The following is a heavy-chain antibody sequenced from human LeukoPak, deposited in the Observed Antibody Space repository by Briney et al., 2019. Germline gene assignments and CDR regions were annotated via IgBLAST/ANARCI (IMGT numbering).Heavy chain of an antibody. CDR2: IYYSGST. CDR1: GGSISSSSYY. Sequence: SETLSLTCTVSGGSISSSSYYWGWIRQPPGKGLEWIGSIYYSGSTYYNPSLKSRVTISVDTSKSQFSLRLSSVTAADTAVYYCARDREILGVAVAGTLAGAFDIWGQGTMVTVSS. CDR3: ARDREILGVAVAGTLAGAFDI. D-gene: IGHD6-19*01. V-gene: IGHV4-39*07. J-gene: IGHJ3*02.